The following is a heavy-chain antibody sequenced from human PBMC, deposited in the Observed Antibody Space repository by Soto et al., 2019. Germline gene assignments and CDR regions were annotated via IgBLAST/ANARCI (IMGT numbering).Heavy chain of an antibody. D-gene: IGHD3-9*01. CDR3: ARDQGDYDILTGYRNIYYYGMDV. CDR1: GGSFSGCY. Sequence: PSETLSLTCAVYGGSFSGCYWSWIRQPPGKGLEWIGEINHSGSTNYNPSLKSRVTISVDTSKNQFSLKLSSVTAADTAVYYCARDQGDYDILTGYRNIYYYGMDVWGQGTTVTVSS. V-gene: IGHV4-34*01. CDR2: INHSGST. J-gene: IGHJ6*02.